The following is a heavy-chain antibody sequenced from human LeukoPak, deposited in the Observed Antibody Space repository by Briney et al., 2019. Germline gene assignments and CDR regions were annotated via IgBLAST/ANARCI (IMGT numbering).Heavy chain of an antibody. CDR2: IIPIFGTA. J-gene: IGHJ4*02. CDR3: ARDHWGDPRARTFDC. CDR1: GGTFSSYA. Sequence: ASVKVSCKASGGTFSSYAISWVRQAPGQGLEWMGGIIPIFGTANYAQKFQGRVTITADESTSTAYMELSSLRSEDAAVYYCARDHWGDPRARTFDCWGQGTLVTVSS. V-gene: IGHV1-69*13. D-gene: IGHD1-26*01.